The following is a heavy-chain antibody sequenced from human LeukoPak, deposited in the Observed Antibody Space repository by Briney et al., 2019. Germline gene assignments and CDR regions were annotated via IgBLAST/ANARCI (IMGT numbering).Heavy chain of an antibody. CDR1: GYTFTGYY. CDR2: INPNSGGT. Sequence: ASVKVSCKASGYTFTGYYMHWVRQAPGQGLEWMGWINPNSGGTNYAQKFQGRVTMTRDTSTSTVYMELSSLRSEDTAVYYCARDPRRRTTQVSIYYYYYMDVWGKGTTVTVSS. CDR3: ARDPRRRTTQVSIYYYYYMDV. J-gene: IGHJ6*03. V-gene: IGHV1-2*02. D-gene: IGHD1-1*01.